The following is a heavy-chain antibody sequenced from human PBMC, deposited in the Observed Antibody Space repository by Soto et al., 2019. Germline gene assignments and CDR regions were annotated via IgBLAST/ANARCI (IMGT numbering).Heavy chain of an antibody. CDR1: GITFTTYA. CDR2: INAGNGNT. CDR3: ARAISGYVT. Sequence: XSVKVSCNASGITFTTYAIHLVRQAPGQGLEWMGWINAGNGNTRYSQKFQGRVTLTRDTSASTAYMDMSSLTSEDAAIYYCARAISGYVTWGQGTLVTVSS. J-gene: IGHJ5*02. V-gene: IGHV1-3*01. D-gene: IGHD5-12*01.